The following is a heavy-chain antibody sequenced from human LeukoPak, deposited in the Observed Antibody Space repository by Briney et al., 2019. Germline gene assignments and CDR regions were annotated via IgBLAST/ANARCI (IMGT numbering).Heavy chain of an antibody. CDR1: GFTISSYW. Sequence: PGGSLRLSCAASGFTISSYWMSWVRQAPGKGLEWVANIKQDGSEKYYVDSVKGRFTISRDNAKNSLYLQMNSLRAEDTAVYYCARDSVAGTDYYYMDVWGKGTTVTVSS. D-gene: IGHD6-19*01. J-gene: IGHJ6*03. CDR2: IKQDGSEK. V-gene: IGHV3-7*01. CDR3: ARDSVAGTDYYYMDV.